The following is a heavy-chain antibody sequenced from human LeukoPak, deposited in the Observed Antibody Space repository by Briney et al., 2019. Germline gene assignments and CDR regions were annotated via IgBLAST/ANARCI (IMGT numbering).Heavy chain of an antibody. Sequence: SETLSLTCTVSDGSISSSSYYWGWIRQPPGKGLEWIGNIYYSGSTYYNPSLKSRVTISVDTSKNQFSLKLNSVTAADTALYYCARDGYGGIDYWGQGILVTVSS. D-gene: IGHD4-23*01. CDR2: IYYSGST. CDR3: ARDGYGGIDY. CDR1: DGSISSSSYY. V-gene: IGHV4-39*07. J-gene: IGHJ4*02.